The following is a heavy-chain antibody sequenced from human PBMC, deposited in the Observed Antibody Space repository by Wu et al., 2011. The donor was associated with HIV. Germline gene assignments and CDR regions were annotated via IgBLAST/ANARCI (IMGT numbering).Heavy chain of an antibody. D-gene: IGHD2-15*01. J-gene: IGHJ4*02. CDR1: GYTFTGYY. V-gene: IGHV1-2*02. Sequence: QVQLVQSGAEVEKPGASVKVSCKASGYTFTGYYMYWVRQAPGQGLEWMGWINPNNGGTNYAQKFQGRVTMTRDTSISTAYMELSRLRSDDTAVYYCARPYCSGGNCLGFDYVGQGTLVTVSS. CDR2: INPNNGGT. CDR3: ARPYCSGGNCLGFDY.